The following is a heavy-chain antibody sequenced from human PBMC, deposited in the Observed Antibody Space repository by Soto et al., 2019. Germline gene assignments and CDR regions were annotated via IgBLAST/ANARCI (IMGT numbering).Heavy chain of an antibody. Sequence: PGGSLRLSCAASGFTFSSYGMHWVRQAPGKGLEWVAVISYDGSNKYYADSVKGRFTISRDNSKNTLYLQMNSLRAEDTAVYYCAKDRLERRVSYYYGMDGCGQGTTVTVSS. V-gene: IGHV3-30*18. CDR3: AKDRLERRVSYYYGMDG. CDR1: GFTFSSYG. J-gene: IGHJ6*02. CDR2: ISYDGSNK. D-gene: IGHD1-1*01.